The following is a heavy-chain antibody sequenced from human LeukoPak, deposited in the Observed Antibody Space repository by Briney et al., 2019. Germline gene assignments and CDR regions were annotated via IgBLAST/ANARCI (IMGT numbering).Heavy chain of an antibody. J-gene: IGHJ6*03. CDR1: GFTFSSYW. CDR2: IKQDGSEK. CDR3: ARAKVTYYDFWSGYTYYYYMDV. V-gene: IGHV3-7*01. Sequence: GGSLRLSCAASGFTFSSYWMSWVRQAPGKGLEWVANIKQDGSEKYYVDSVKGRFTISRDNAKNSLYLQMNSLRAEDTAVYYCARAKVTYYDFWSGYTYYYYMDVWAKGTTVTVSS. D-gene: IGHD3-3*01.